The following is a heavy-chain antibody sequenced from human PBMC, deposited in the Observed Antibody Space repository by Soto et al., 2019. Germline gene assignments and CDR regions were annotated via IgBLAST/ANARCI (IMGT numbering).Heavy chain of an antibody. D-gene: IGHD1-1*01. Sequence: PGESLKISCKGSGYSFTSYWIAWVRQMPGKGLECMGIIYPGDSDTRYSPSFQGQVTISVDKSINTAYLQWSSLRASDTAIYYCARHGKVSSMTNYFDSWGQGALVTVS. CDR1: GYSFTSYW. J-gene: IGHJ4*02. CDR2: IYPGDSDT. CDR3: ARHGKVSSMTNYFDS. V-gene: IGHV5-51*01.